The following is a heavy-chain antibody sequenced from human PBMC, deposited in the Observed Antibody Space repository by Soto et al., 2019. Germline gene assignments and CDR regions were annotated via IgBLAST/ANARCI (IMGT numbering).Heavy chain of an antibody. J-gene: IGHJ3*02. V-gene: IGHV4-31*03. CDR2: ISYSGST. CDR1: GGSFSGGGYY. CDR3: ARTSIFGVVLNAFDI. D-gene: IGHD3-3*01. Sequence: SETLSLTCTVSGGSFSGGGYYWSWIRQHPGKGLEWMGYISYSGSTKYKPSLQSRITISVDTSKNQFSLRLTSVTAADTAIYFCARTSIFGVVLNAFDIWGPGTLVTVSS.